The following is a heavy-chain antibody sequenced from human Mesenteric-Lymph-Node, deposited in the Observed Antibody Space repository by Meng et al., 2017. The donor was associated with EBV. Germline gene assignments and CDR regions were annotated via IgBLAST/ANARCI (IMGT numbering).Heavy chain of an antibody. D-gene: IGHD1-26*01. V-gene: IGHV4-39*01. Sequence: ESGPGPVKPWEPLSPPCTSSGGSISSSSYYWGWICQPPGKGLEWIGTYYNSGSTHYNPSLKSRVTISVDTSNNQFSLRLISVTAADTAAYYCARQGPSGRTFDYWGQGTLVTVSS. CDR3: ARQGPSGRTFDY. CDR1: GGSISSSSYY. J-gene: IGHJ4*02. CDR2: YYNSGST.